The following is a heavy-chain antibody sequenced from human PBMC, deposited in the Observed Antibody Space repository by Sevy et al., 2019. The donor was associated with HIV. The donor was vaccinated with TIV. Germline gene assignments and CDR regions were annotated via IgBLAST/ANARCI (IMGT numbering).Heavy chain of an antibody. J-gene: IGHJ4*02. Sequence: GGSLRLSCAASGFTFSNAWMSWVRQAPGKGLEWVGHIKSKTDGGTPDCAAPVKGRFTISRDDSKNTLYLQMNSLKTEDTAIYYCTTDSKKRGLSALLDYWGQRTLVTVSS. CDR2: IKSKTDGGTP. V-gene: IGHV3-15*01. D-gene: IGHD3-10*01. CDR3: TTDSKKRGLSALLDY. CDR1: GFTFSNAW.